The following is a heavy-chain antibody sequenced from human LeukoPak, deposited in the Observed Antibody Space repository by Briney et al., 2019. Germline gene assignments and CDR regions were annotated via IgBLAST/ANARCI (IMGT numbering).Heavy chain of an antibody. CDR3: ARMGRLEGYQNYYFDY. CDR1: GYILTDYY. J-gene: IGHJ4*02. Sequence: ASVKVSCKASGYILTDYYMHWGRQAPGQGLEWMGWFNPNSGDTNYAQKFQGRVTMTRDTSISTVYMELSRLRSDDTAVYYCARMGRLEGYQNYYFDYWGQGTLVTVSS. D-gene: IGHD2-2*01. V-gene: IGHV1-2*02. CDR2: FNPNSGDT.